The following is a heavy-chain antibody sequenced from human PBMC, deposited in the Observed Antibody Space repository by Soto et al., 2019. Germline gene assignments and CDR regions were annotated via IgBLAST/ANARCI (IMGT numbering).Heavy chain of an antibody. CDR2: VFYTGFT. CDR1: GGSISSSDYY. CDR3: ATSQKGYNWNYFDH. V-gene: IGHV4-39*01. Sequence: PSETLSLTCTVSGGSISSSDYYWSWIRQSPGKGPEWIGSVFYTGFTSYNPSLESRVSVSVDTSKNQFSLKVSGVSAADTAVYYCATSQKGYNWNYFDHWGQGALVTVSS. J-gene: IGHJ4*02. D-gene: IGHD1-20*01.